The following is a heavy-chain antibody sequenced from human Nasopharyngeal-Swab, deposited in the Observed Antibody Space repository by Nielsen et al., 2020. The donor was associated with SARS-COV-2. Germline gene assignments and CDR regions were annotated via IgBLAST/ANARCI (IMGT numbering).Heavy chain of an antibody. D-gene: IGHD3/OR15-3a*01. V-gene: IGHV5-51*01. CDR1: GYNFTTYW. CDR2: IYPGDSDT. Sequence: GESLKIPCKGSGYNFTTYWIGWVRQMPGKGLEWMGIIYPGDSDTRYSPSFQGQVTISADKSISTAYLQWSSLKASDTAMYYCARAGLPDTYYYYYGMDVWGQGTTVTVSS. CDR3: ARAGLPDTYYYYYGMDV. J-gene: IGHJ6*02.